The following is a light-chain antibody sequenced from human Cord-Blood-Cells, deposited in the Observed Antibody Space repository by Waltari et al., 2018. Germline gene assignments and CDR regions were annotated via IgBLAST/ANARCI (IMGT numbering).Light chain of an antibody. CDR2: YDS. J-gene: IGLJ2*01. CDR1: NIGSKS. Sequence: SSVLTQPPSVSVAPGKTARITCGGNNIGSKSVHWYQQKPGQATVLVIYYDSDRPSGIPERFSGSNSGNTATLTISRVEAGDEADYYCQVWDSSSVVFGGGTKLTVL. V-gene: IGLV3-21*04. CDR3: QVWDSSSVV.